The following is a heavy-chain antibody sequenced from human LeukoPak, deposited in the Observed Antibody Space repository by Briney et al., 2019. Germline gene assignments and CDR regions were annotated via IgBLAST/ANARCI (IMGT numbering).Heavy chain of an antibody. CDR3: AKALWFGELSWFDP. Sequence: GGSLSLSCAASGLTFSSYAMSWVGKAPGKGLEGVSAISGSGGSTYYADSVKGRFTISRDNSKNTLYLQMNSLRAEDTAVYYCAKALWFGELSWFDPWGQGTLVTVSS. D-gene: IGHD3-10*01. CDR1: GLTFSSYA. V-gene: IGHV3-23*01. CDR2: ISGSGGST. J-gene: IGHJ5*02.